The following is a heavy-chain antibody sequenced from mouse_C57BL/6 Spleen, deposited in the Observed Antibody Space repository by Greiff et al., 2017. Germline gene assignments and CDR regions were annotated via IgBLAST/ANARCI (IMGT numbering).Heavy chain of an antibody. D-gene: IGHD3-1*01. V-gene: IGHV5-17*01. CDR3: AREGANYFDY. CDR2: ISRGSSTI. J-gene: IGHJ2*01. Sequence: EVKLVESGGGLVKPGGSLKLSCAASGFTFSDYGMHWVRQAPEQGLEWVAYISRGSSTIYYADTVKGRITSSRDNAKNTLFLQMTSLRSEDTAMYYCAREGANYFDYWGQGTTLTVAS. CDR1: GFTFSDYG.